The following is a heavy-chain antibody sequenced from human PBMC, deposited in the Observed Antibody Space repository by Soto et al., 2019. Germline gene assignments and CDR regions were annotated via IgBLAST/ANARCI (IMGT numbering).Heavy chain of an antibody. Sequence: ETLCLTCTVSGCSMSSSSYYWGCIRQPPGQGLEWIGEIYRTGVTNYNPSLKSRVTISLDKSENQFSLKVTSLTAADTAVYYCASRDPGTSGDYWGQGTLVSVS. D-gene: IGHD1-7*01. CDR1: GCSMSSSSYY. CDR2: IYRTGVT. CDR3: ASRDPGTSGDY. J-gene: IGHJ4*02. V-gene: IGHV4-39*01.